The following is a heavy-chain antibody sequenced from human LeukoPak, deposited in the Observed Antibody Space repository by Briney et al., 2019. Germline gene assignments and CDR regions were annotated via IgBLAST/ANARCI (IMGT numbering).Heavy chain of an antibody. V-gene: IGHV3-21*01. CDR3: ARDYDFCPRE. Sequence: GGSLRLSCAASGFTFSSYSMDWVRQAPGKGLEWVSSISSSSTYIYYADSVKGRFTISRDNAKNLLYLQMNSLRAEDTAVYYCARDYDFCPREWGQGTLVTVSS. D-gene: IGHD3-3*01. CDR2: ISSSSTYI. J-gene: IGHJ4*02. CDR1: GFTFSSYS.